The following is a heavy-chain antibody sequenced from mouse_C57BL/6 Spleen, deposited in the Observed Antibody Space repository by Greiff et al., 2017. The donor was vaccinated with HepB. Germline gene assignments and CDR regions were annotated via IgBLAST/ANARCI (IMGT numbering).Heavy chain of an antibody. D-gene: IGHD1-1*01. V-gene: IGHV1-80*01. CDR2: IYPGDGDT. CDR1: GYAFSSYW. J-gene: IGHJ4*01. CDR3: ARGPHYYGSSYDYYAMDY. Sequence: VQLQQSGAELVKPGASVKISCKASGYAFSSYWMNWVKQRPGKGLEWIRQIYPGDGDTNYNGKFKGKATLTADKSSSTAYMQLSSLTSEDSAVYFCARGPHYYGSSYDYYAMDYWGQGTSVTVSS.